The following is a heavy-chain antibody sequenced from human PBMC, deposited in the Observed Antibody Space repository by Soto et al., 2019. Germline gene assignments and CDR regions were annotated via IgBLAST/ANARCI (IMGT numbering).Heavy chain of an antibody. CDR3: ARDYRPELPYFDY. D-gene: IGHD1-26*01. Sequence: ASVKVSCKASGYTFTSYAMHWVRQAPGQRLEWMGWINAGNGNTKYSQKFQGRVTITRDTSASTAYMELSSLRSEDTAVYYCARDYRPELPYFDYWGQGTKVTVSS. CDR1: GYTFTSYA. CDR2: INAGNGNT. J-gene: IGHJ4*02. V-gene: IGHV1-3*01.